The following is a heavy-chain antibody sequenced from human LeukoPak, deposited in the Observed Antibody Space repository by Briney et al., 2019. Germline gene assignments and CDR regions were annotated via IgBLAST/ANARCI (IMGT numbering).Heavy chain of an antibody. Sequence: GGSLRLSCAASGFTFSSYSMNWVRQAPGKGLEWVSSISSSSSYIKYADSVKGRFTISRDNAKNSLYLQMNSLRPEDTAVYYCARDRGTSNWYYDYYYYYMDVWCKGTTVTVSS. V-gene: IGHV3-21*01. J-gene: IGHJ6*03. D-gene: IGHD6-13*01. CDR2: ISSSSSYI. CDR1: GFTFSSYS. CDR3: ARDRGTSNWYYDYYYYYMDV.